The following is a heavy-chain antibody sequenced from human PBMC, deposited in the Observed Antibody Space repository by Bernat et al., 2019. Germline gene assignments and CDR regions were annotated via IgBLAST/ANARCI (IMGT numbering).Heavy chain of an antibody. CDR3: AGDRIVWFVGLALDY. J-gene: IGHJ4*02. Sequence: QVQLQQPVPGLVKPSQTLSLTCAISGDSVSSNSASWNWIRQSPWRGLGWLGRTYYRYKWYNGYAVSVKSGITIKPGTSKNQFSMQLNSVTPEETAVYFCAGDRIVWFVGLALDYWGPRTLLTVS. CDR1: GDSVSSNSAS. V-gene: IGHV6-1*01. D-gene: IGHD3-10*01. CDR2: TYYRYKWYN.